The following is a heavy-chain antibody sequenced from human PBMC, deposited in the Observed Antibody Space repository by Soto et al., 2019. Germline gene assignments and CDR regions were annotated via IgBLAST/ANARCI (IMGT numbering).Heavy chain of an antibody. CDR3: ARGIAADWSLGGTYYYGMDV. V-gene: IGHV1-69*13. Sequence: ASVKVSCKASGGTFSSYAISWVRQAPGQGLEWMGGIIPIYGNANYEQKFQGRVRITADESTSTAYMELSSLRSEDTAVYYCARGIAADWSLGGTYYYGMDVWGQGTTVTVSS. CDR2: IIPIYGNA. CDR1: GGTFSSYA. J-gene: IGHJ6*02. D-gene: IGHD6-13*01.